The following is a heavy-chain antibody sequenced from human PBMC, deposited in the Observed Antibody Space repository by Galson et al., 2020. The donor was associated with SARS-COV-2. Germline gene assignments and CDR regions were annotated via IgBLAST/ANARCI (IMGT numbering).Heavy chain of an antibody. CDR1: GGSISSGSYY. D-gene: IGHD2-8*01. Sequence: SETLSLTCTVSGGSISSGSYYWSWIRQPAGKGLEWIGRIYTSGSTNYNPSLKSRVTISVDTSKNQFSLKLSSVTAADTAVYYCARDFLMVSPPHYGMDVWGQGTTVTVSS. CDR3: ARDFLMVSPPHYGMDV. V-gene: IGHV4-61*02. J-gene: IGHJ6*02. CDR2: IYTSGST.